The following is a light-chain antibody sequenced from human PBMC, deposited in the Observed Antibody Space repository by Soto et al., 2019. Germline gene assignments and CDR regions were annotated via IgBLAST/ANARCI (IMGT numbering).Light chain of an antibody. Sequence: VLTQSPSASASLGASVKLTCTLSSRHSSYAIAWHQQQPEKGPRYLMKLNSDGRHTKGDGIPDRFSGSSSGTERYLTISSLQSEDEADYYCQTWGTGILVFGGGTQLTVL. CDR3: QTWGTGILV. CDR1: SRHSSYA. CDR2: LNSDGRH. J-gene: IGLJ2*01. V-gene: IGLV4-69*01.